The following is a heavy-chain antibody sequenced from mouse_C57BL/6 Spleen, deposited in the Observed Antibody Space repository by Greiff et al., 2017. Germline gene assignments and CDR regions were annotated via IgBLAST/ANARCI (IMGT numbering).Heavy chain of an antibody. J-gene: IGHJ4*01. CDR3: AREEIYYGYYAMDY. Sequence: VQGVESGPGLVQPSQSLSITCTVSGFSLTSYGVHWVRQSPGKGLEWLGVIWSGGSTDYNAAFIYRLSISKDNSKSQVFFKMNSLQADDTAIYYCAREEIYYGYYAMDYWGQGTSVTVSS. D-gene: IGHD2-1*01. V-gene: IGHV2-2*01. CDR2: IWSGGST. CDR1: GFSLTSYG.